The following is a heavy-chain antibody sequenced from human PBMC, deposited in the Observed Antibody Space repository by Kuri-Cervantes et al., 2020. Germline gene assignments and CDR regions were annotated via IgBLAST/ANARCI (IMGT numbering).Heavy chain of an antibody. V-gene: IGHV1-2*02. J-gene: IGHJ6*03. CDR1: GYTFTGYY. CDR3: ARGGYSGSYSIFPIYYYYYMDV. D-gene: IGHD1-26*01. Sequence: ASVKVSCKASGYTFTGYYMHWVRQAPGQGLEWMGWINPNSGGTNYAQKLQDRVTMTTDTSTSTAYMELSSLRSEDTAVYYCARGGYSGSYSIFPIYYYYYMDVWGKGTTVTVSS. CDR2: INPNSGGT.